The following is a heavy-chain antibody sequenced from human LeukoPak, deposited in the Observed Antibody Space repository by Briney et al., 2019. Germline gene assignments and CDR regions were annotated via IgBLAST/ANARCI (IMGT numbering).Heavy chain of an antibody. D-gene: IGHD3/OR15-3a*01. CDR1: GFTFNTYA. CDR3: AKDQGDFWTGYYTTFDC. CDR2: IGGSGGSP. J-gene: IGHJ4*02. Sequence: GGSLRLSCEASGFTFNTYAMNWVRQAPGKGLEWVSVIGGSGGSPYYADSVKGRFTISRDNSKNTLYLQMNSLRAEDTAIYYCAKDQGDFWTGYYTTFDCWGQGTLVTVSS. V-gene: IGHV3-23*01.